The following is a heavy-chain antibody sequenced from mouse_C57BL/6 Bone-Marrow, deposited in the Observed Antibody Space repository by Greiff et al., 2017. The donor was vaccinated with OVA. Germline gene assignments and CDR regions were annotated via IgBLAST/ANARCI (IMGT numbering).Heavy chain of an antibody. CDR1: GYSITSGYY. CDR2: ISYDGSN. Sequence: EVQLVESGPGLVKPSQSLSLTCSVTGYSITSGYYWNWIRQFPGNKLEWMGYISYDGSNNYNPSLKNRISITRDTSKNQFFLKLNSVTTEDTATYYCARAIYYYGSSYPFAYWGQGTLVTVSA. D-gene: IGHD1-1*01. CDR3: ARAIYYYGSSYPFAY. J-gene: IGHJ3*01. V-gene: IGHV3-6*01.